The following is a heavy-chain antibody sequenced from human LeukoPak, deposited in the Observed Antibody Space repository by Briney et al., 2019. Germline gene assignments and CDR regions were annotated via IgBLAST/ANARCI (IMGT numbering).Heavy chain of an antibody. J-gene: IGHJ4*02. CDR3: AKDIDIVVVVAATRAAQN. D-gene: IGHD2-15*01. CDR2: ISGSGGGT. Sequence: PGGSLRLSCAASGFTFSTYAMSWVRQAAGKGLEWVSLISGSGGGTYYADSVKGRFTISRDNSKNTLYLQMNSLRAEDTAVYYCAKDIDIVVVVAATRAAQNWGQGTLVTVSS. V-gene: IGHV3-23*01. CDR1: GFTFSTYA.